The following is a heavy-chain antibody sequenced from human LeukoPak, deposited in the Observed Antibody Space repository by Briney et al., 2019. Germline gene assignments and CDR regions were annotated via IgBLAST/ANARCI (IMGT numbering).Heavy chain of an antibody. Sequence: PSETLSLTCAVYGGSFSGYYWSWIRQPPGKGLEWIGEINHSGSTNYNPSLKSRVTISVDTSKNQFSLKLTSVTAADTAVYYCATSSGNYRYWGQGTLVTVSS. D-gene: IGHD3-10*01. V-gene: IGHV4-34*01. CDR1: GGSFSGYY. CDR3: ATSSGNYRY. CDR2: INHSGST. J-gene: IGHJ4*02.